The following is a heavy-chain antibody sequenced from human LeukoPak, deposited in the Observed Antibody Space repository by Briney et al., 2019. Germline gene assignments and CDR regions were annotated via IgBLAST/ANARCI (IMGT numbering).Heavy chain of an antibody. CDR3: ASPDYYGSGSYYYYMDV. V-gene: IGHV3-11*01. CDR1: GFTFSDYY. J-gene: IGHJ6*03. D-gene: IGHD3-10*01. Sequence: PGGSLRLSCAASGFTFSDYYMSWISQAPGKGLEWVSYISSSGSTIYYADSVKGRFTISRDNAKNSLYLQMNSLRAEDTAVYYCASPDYYGSGSYYYYMDVWGKGTTVTVSS. CDR2: ISSSGSTI.